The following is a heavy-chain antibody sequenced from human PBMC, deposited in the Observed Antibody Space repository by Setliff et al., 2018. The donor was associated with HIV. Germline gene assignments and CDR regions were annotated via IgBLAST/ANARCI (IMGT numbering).Heavy chain of an antibody. Sequence: LSLTCTVSGDSISSGSKYWTWIRQPAGKGLEWIGRIYSSGSTDYNPSLKSRATVSLDMSKNQFSLKMSSVTAADTAVYYCTRLAGGYADYWGQGTLVTVSS. CDR2: IYSSGST. CDR3: TRLAGGYADY. J-gene: IGHJ4*02. CDR1: GDSISSGSKY. V-gene: IGHV4-61*02. D-gene: IGHD5-12*01.